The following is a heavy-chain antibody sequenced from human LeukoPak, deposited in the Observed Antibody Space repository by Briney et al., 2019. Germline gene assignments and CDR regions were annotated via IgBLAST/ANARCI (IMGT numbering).Heavy chain of an antibody. CDR2: ISGSGGST. J-gene: IGHJ4*02. CDR3: AKVGNRDYSYYFDY. CDR1: GFTFSSHA. Sequence: GGSLRLSCAASGFTFSSHAMSWVRQAPGKGLEWVSAISGSGGSTYYADSVKGRFTISRDNSKNTLYLQMNSLRAEDTAVYYCAKVGNRDYSYYFDYWGQGTLVTVSS. V-gene: IGHV3-23*01. D-gene: IGHD3-10*01.